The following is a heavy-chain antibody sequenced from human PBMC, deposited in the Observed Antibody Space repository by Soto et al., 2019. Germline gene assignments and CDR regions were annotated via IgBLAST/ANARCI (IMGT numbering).Heavy chain of an antibody. J-gene: IGHJ6*04. CDR1: GFTFKNYW. V-gene: IGHV3-7*01. CDR3: ATTGYYHYGMDV. Sequence: EVLLVQSGGGLVQPGGSLRLSCAASGFTFKNYWMSWVRQAPEKGLEWVANVKQDGSETFFVDAVKGRFTVSRDNDNRSLYLHMNSLRVDDTALYYWATTGYYHYGMDVWGKGTPVTVSS. D-gene: IGHD1-1*01. CDR2: VKQDGSET.